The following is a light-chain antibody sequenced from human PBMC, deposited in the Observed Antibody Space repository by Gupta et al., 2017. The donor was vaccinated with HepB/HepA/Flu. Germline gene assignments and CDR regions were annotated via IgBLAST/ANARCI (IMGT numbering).Light chain of an antibody. V-gene: IGLV1-51*01. J-gene: IGLJ2*01. CDR1: TSNIGKNY. CDR2: ENT. CDR3: GTWDSSLSAVV. Sequence: QSVSTQPPSVSAAPGQNVAISCSGSTSNIGKNYVFWLQQFPGTAPTLLIYENTKRPSGIPDRFSGSKSGTSATLAITGLQTGDETDYYCGTWDSSLSAVVFGGGTKLTVL.